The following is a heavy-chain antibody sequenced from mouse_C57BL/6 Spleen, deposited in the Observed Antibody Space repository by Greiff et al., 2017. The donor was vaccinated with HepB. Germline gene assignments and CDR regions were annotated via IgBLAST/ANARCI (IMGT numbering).Heavy chain of an antibody. Sequence: QAQLQQPGAELVKPGASVKLSCKASGYTFTSYWMHWVKQRPGRGLEWIGRIDPNSGGTKYNEKFKSKATLTVDKPSSTAYMKLSSLTSEDSAVDYCARWGDGYYAVDYWGQGTTLTVSS. CDR3: ARWGDGYYAVDY. CDR2: IDPNSGGT. D-gene: IGHD2-3*01. V-gene: IGHV1-72*01. CDR1: GYTFTSYW. J-gene: IGHJ2*01.